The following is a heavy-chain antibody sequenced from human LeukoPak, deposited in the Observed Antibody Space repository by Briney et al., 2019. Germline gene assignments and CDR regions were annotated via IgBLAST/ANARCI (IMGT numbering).Heavy chain of an antibody. V-gene: IGHV1-46*01. CDR3: TRDRPHIWFDP. CDR2: IYPHDGTT. CDR1: EYSFVSYY. J-gene: IGHJ5*02. Sequence: ASVKVSCKASEYSFVSYYIHWVRQAPGEGLEWVGLIYPHDGTTNYAQKFQGRVTMTVDRSTTTFYMELSSLTSEDTAVYYCTRDRPHIWFDPWGQGTLVTVSP.